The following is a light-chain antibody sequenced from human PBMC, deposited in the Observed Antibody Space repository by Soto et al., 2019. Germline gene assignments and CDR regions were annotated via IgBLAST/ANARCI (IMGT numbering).Light chain of an antibody. CDR2: GAS. CDR1: QTVRNNY. J-gene: IGKJ1*01. V-gene: IGKV3-20*01. CDR3: QHYGSSPRT. Sequence: VMTQSPATLSVSPGERATLSCRASQTVRNNYLAWYQQKPGQAPRLLIYGASTRATGIPDRFSGSGSETDFTLTISRLEPEDFAVYYCQHYGSSPRTFGQRTKADIK.